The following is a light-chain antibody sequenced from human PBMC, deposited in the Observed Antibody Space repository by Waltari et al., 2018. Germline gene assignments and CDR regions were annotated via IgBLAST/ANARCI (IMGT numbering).Light chain of an antibody. V-gene: IGLV2-14*01. CDR3: SSFTTTNAPYV. CDR2: EVS. J-gene: IGLJ1*01. Sequence: QSALTQPASVSGSPGQSIAISCTGTSSDAGGYNFVTWYQHHPGKAPKVLIYEVSNRPSGVSNRFSGSKSGNTASLTISGLQAEDEADYYCSSFTTTNAPYVFGAGTKVTVL. CDR1: SSDAGGYNF.